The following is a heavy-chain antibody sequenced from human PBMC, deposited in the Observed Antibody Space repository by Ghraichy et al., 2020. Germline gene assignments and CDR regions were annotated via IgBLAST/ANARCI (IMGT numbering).Heavy chain of an antibody. J-gene: IGHJ4*02. D-gene: IGHD4-11*01. CDR2: ISATGGST. CDR3: AKDRTTVTAALDY. Sequence: GGSLRLSCAASGFTFSSYAMSWVRQAPGKGLEWVSAISATGGSTYYAHSVKGRFTISRDNSKNTLYLQVNSLRVEDTAVYYCAKDRTTVTAALDYWGQGTLVTVSS. CDR1: GFTFSSYA. V-gene: IGHV3-23*01.